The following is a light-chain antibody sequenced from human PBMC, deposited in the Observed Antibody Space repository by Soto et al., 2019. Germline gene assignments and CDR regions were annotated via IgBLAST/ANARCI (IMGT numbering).Light chain of an antibody. CDR3: QQYNSYSLA. Sequence: DSPMTQSPSTLSASVGDRITITCRASPGISTWLAWYQQKPGKAPKLLIYKASTLESGVPSRFSDSGSGTEFTHTISSLHPDDFATYYCQQYNSYSLAFGGVTNVLIK. CDR2: KAS. CDR1: PGISTW. V-gene: IGKV1-5*03. J-gene: IGKJ4*01.